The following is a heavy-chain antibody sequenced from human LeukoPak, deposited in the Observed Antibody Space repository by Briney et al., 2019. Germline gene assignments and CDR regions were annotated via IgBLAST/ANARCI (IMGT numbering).Heavy chain of an antibody. CDR1: GFTFDDYG. V-gene: IGHV3-20*04. CDR3: ARDIVGGAPNWGFDF. Sequence: PGGSLRLSCAASGFTFDDYGMSWVRQAPGKGLEWVAGVNWEGDTTGYADSVKGRFTISRDNAKRYLYLQMNSLRPEDTALYYCARDIVGGAPNWGFDFWGQGTLVTVSS. CDR2: VNWEGDTT. J-gene: IGHJ4*02. D-gene: IGHD1-26*01.